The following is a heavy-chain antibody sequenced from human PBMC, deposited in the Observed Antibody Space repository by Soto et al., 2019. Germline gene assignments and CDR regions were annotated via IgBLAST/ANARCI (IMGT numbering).Heavy chain of an antibody. D-gene: IGHD2-15*01. V-gene: IGHV3-74*01. Sequence: PGGSLRLSCAASGFTVSSYWMHWLRQVPGKGLVWVSRINGDGDYTNYADSVKGRFTISRDNAKNTLYLQMNSLRAEDTAVYYCARERGGYSSDFWGQGTLVTVSS. CDR2: INGDGDYT. J-gene: IGHJ4*02. CDR3: ARERGGYSSDF. CDR1: GFTVSSYW.